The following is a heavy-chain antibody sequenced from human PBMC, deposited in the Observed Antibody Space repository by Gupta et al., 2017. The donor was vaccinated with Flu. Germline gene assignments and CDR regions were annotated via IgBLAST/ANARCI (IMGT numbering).Heavy chain of an antibody. CDR3: ARPTTHGYDSSGLAQH. CDR2: IFPGDSDT. D-gene: IGHD3-22*01. V-gene: IGHV5-51*01. Sequence: GWVRQMPGKGLEWMGVIFPGDSDTRYSPSSQGHVTISADKSISTAYLQWHSLKASDTALYYCARPTTHGYDSSGLAQHWGQGTLVTVSS. J-gene: IGHJ1*01.